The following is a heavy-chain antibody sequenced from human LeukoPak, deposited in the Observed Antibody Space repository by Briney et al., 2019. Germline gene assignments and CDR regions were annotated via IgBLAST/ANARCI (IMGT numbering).Heavy chain of an antibody. D-gene: IGHD6-19*01. Sequence: GGSLRLSCAASGFIFSNYGMHWVRQAPGKGLEWVAVIWNDGSNKYYADSVKGRFTISRDNAKNTLYLQMNSLRAEDTAVYYCARETVAGTAYYYYYGMDVWGQGTTVTVSS. CDR1: GFIFSNYG. J-gene: IGHJ6*02. CDR3: ARETVAGTAYYYYYGMDV. V-gene: IGHV3-33*01. CDR2: IWNDGSNK.